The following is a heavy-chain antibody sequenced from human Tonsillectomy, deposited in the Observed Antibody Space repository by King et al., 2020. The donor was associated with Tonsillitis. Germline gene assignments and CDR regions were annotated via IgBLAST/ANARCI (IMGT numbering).Heavy chain of an antibody. J-gene: IGHJ4*02. V-gene: IGHV3-21*01. CDR2: ISSSRSYI. Sequence: VQLVESGGGLVKPGGSLRLSCAASGFTFSSYSMNWVRQAPGKGLEWVSSISSSRSYIYYADSVKVRFTNSRDNAKNSLYLQMNSLRAEDTAVYYCARDYYDSSGYPYYFDYWGQGTLVTVSS. CDR1: GFTFSSYS. CDR3: ARDYYDSSGYPYYFDY. D-gene: IGHD3-22*01.